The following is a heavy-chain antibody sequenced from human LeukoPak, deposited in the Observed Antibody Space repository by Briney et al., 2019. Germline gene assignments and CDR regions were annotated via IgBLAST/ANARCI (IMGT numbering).Heavy chain of an antibody. D-gene: IGHD4-17*01. V-gene: IGHV4-59*01. CDR2: IYYSGST. J-gene: IGHJ4*02. CDR3: ARVYYGDYYFDY. Sequence: PSETLSLTCTVSGGSISSYYWSWIRQPPGKGLEWIGYIYYSGSTNYNPSLKSRVTISVDTSKNQFSLKLCSVTAADTAVYYCARVYYGDYYFDYWGQGTLVTVSS. CDR1: GGSISSYY.